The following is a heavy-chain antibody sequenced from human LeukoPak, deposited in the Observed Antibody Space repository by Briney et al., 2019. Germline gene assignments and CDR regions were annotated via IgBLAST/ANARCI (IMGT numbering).Heavy chain of an antibody. Sequence: PGGSLRLSCAASGFTFSSYAMSWVRQAPGKGLEWVSAISGSGGSTYYADSMKGRFTISRDNSKNTLYLQMNSLRAEDTAVYYCAKFSGSYYYFNYWGQGTLVTVSS. D-gene: IGHD1-26*01. J-gene: IGHJ4*02. CDR1: GFTFSSYA. CDR3: AKFSGSYYYFNY. V-gene: IGHV3-23*01. CDR2: ISGSGGST.